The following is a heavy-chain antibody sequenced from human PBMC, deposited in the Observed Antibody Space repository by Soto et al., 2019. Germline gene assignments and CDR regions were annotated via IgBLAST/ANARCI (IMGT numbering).Heavy chain of an antibody. Sequence: QVHLVQSGAEVKKPGASVKVSCKGSGYGFTTYGITWVRQAPGQGLEWMAWISAHNGNTNYAQKLQGRVTVTRDTSTSTAYMELRSLRSDDTAVYYCARWRYGDYWCQGALVTVSS. V-gene: IGHV1-18*01. CDR1: GYGFTTYG. CDR3: ARWRYGDY. D-gene: IGHD1-1*01. CDR2: ISAHNGNT. J-gene: IGHJ4*02.